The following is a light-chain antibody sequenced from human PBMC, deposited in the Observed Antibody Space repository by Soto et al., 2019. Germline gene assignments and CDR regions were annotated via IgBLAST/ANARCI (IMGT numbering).Light chain of an antibody. CDR3: QHYDSARWT. J-gene: IGKJ1*01. CDR2: DAS. V-gene: IGKV3-20*01. CDR1: QTISSGF. Sequence: ELVLTQSPGILYLSPGDRATLSCRASQTISSGFLAWYQQKVGQAPRLLIYDASNRATGVPDRFSGSGSGTDFSLTISRLEPEDFAVYYCQHYDSARWTFGLGTKVDIK.